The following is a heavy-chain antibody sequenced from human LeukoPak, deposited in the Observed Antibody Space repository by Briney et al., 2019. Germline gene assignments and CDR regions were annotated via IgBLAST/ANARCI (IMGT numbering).Heavy chain of an antibody. CDR2: IWYDGSYK. CDR1: GFTFSSHG. V-gene: IGHV3-33*01. D-gene: IGHD2-2*01. Sequence: PGRSLRLSCAASGFTFSSHGMHWVRQAPGKGLEWVAVIWYDGSYKYYADSVKGRFTISRDNSNSTLYLQMNSLRAEDTAVYYCARDKSTSCYYFDYWGQGTLVTVSS. J-gene: IGHJ4*02. CDR3: ARDKSTSCYYFDY.